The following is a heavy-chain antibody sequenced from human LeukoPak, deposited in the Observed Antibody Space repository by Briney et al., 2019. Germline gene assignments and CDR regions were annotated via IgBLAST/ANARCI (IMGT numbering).Heavy chain of an antibody. J-gene: IGHJ4*02. V-gene: IGHV1-69*13. CDR3: ARAPYPDYYDSSGPFDY. CDR1: RGTFSSYA. CDR2: IIPIFGTA. Sequence: SVKVSCKASRGTFSSYAISWVRQAPGQGLEWMGGIIPIFGTANYAQKFQGRVTITADESTSTAYMELSSLRSEDTAVYYCARAPYPDYYDSSGPFDYWGQGTLVTVSS. D-gene: IGHD3-22*01.